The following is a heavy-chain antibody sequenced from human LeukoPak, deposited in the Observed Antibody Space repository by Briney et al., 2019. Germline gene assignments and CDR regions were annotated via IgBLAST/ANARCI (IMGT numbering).Heavy chain of an antibody. J-gene: IGHJ4*02. D-gene: IGHD3-10*01. CDR1: GITFNGFA. V-gene: IGHV3-23*01. CDR3: AKGTKDYGSGSHNFDF. CDR2: VGISNSVT. Sequence: GGSLRLSCAASGITFNGFAVSWVRQAPGKGLEWVAIVGISNSVTYYADSVKGRFTISRDNSKNTMWLQMNGLRAEDTAVYYCAKGTKDYGSGSHNFDFWGQGILVTVSS.